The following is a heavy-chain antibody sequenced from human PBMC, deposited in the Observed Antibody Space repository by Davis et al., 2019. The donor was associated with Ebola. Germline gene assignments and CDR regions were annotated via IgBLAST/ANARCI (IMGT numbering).Heavy chain of an antibody. CDR1: GGSISSGDYY. CDR2: IYYSGNT. CDR3: ATLYYYDSSGLDY. D-gene: IGHD3-22*01. V-gene: IGHV4-30-4*01. J-gene: IGHJ4*02. Sequence: MPSETLSLTCTVTGGSISSGDYYWSWIRQPPGKGLEWIGNIYYSGNTYYNPSLKSRVIISVDTSKNQFSPKLSSVTAADTAVYYCATLYYYDSSGLDYWGQGTLVTVSS.